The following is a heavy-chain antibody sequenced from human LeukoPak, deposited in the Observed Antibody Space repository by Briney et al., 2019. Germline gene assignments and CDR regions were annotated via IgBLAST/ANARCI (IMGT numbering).Heavy chain of an antibody. CDR3: ARSYYDSSGYYGMRAFDI. CDR2: IFYSVST. Sequence: SETLSLTFPVSGGSIRIYYWSWIRQPPGKGLWGIGEIFYSVSTNYNPSLESRVTISVDTSKNQFSLKLSSVTAADTAVYYCARSYYDSSGYYGMRAFDIWGQGTMVTVSS. V-gene: IGHV4-59*01. J-gene: IGHJ3*02. CDR1: GGSIRIYY. D-gene: IGHD3-22*01.